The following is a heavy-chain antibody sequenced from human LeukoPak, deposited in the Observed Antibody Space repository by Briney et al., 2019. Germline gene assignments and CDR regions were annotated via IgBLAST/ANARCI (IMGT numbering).Heavy chain of an antibody. CDR3: ARVGMTTVTTTRNYFDY. V-gene: IGHV4-34*01. J-gene: IGHJ4*02. Sequence: SETLSLTCAVYGGSFSGYYWSWIRQPPGKGLEWIGEINHSGSTNYNPSLKSRVTISVDTSKNQFSLKLSSVTAADTAVYYCARVGMTTVTTTRNYFDYGGQGTLVTVSS. CDR1: GGSFSGYY. D-gene: IGHD4-17*01. CDR2: INHSGST.